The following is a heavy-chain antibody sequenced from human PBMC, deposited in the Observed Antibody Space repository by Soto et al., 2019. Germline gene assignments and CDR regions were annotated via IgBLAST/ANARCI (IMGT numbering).Heavy chain of an antibody. D-gene: IGHD2-15*01. Sequence: QAQLVESGGGVVQPGRSLRLSCAASGFTFSSYGMHWVRQAPGKGLEWVAVISYDGSNKYYTDSVKGRFTISRDNSKNTLYLQMNSLRAEDTVVYYCAKDSVVASYFDSWGQGTLVTVSS. CDR2: ISYDGSNK. V-gene: IGHV3-30*18. J-gene: IGHJ4*02. CDR1: GFTFSSYG. CDR3: AKDSVVASYFDS.